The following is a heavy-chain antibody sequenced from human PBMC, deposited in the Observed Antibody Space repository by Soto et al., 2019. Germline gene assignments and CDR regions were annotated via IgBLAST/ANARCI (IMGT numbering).Heavy chain of an antibody. CDR1: GFTFTSSA. J-gene: IGHJ4*02. V-gene: IGHV1-58*01. CDR2: IGVGSGNT. CDR3: AAEKGPYYYDSSGSGSFDC. Sequence: SVKVSCKASGFTFTSSAVQWVRQARGQRLEWIGWIGVGSGNTNYAQKFQERVTITRDMSTSTAYMELSSLRSEDTAVYHCAAEKGPYYYDSSGSGSFDCWGQGTLVTVSS. D-gene: IGHD3-22*01.